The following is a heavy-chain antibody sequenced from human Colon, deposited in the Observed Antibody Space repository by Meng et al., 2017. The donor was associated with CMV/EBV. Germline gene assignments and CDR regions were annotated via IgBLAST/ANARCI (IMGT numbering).Heavy chain of an antibody. V-gene: IGHV4-4*07. CDR1: GASISTYY. CDR2: ISTNRNT. D-gene: IGHD5-12*01. Sequence: KLSESPSLACTVSGASISTYYWSWIRQTAGEGLEWLGRISTNRNTDYNPSLNSRATIWLDTSNNQFSLKLTSVTAADTAVYYCVRGGYSGTQTGGVQEYWGQGTLVTVSS. CDR3: VRGGYSGTQTGGVQEY. J-gene: IGHJ4*02.